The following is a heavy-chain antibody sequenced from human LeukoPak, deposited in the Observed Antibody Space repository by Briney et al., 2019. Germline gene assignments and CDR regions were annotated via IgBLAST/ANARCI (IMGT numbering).Heavy chain of an antibody. CDR3: AKYAPPTTVVTRFFDS. Sequence: PGGSLRLSCAASGFTFSSYAMTWVRQAPGKGLEWVSVIGRYGGDIHYADFVEGRFTISRDNSKNTLYLQMNSLRVEDTAIYYCAKYAPPTTVVTRFFDSWGQGTLVTVSS. CDR1: GFTFSSYA. V-gene: IGHV3-23*01. D-gene: IGHD4-23*01. CDR2: IGRYGGDI. J-gene: IGHJ4*02.